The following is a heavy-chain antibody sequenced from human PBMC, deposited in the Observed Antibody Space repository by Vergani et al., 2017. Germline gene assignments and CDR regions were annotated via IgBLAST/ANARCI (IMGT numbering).Heavy chain of an antibody. V-gene: IGHV4-39*01. CDR1: GASIRSSNYY. Sequence: QLQLQESGPGLVKPSATLSLTCSVSGASIRSSNYYCGWIRQPPGKGLEWIASIYYSGRTYYNPSLKSRVTISVDTSKSQFSLKLSSVTAADTAVYFCARHSTVEWLVKLGWIDPWGQGILVTVSS. J-gene: IGHJ5*02. D-gene: IGHD6-19*01. CDR3: ARHSTVEWLVKLGWIDP. CDR2: IYYSGRT.